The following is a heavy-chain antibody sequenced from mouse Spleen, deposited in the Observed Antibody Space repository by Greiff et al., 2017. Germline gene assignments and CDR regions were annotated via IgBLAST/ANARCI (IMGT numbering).Heavy chain of an antibody. D-gene: IGHD2-10*02. V-gene: IGHV5-9*04. CDR2: ISSGGGNT. Sequence: EVKLVESGGGLVKLGGSLKLSCAASGFTFSSYAMSWVRQTPEKRLEWVATISSGGGNTYYPDSVKGRFTISRDNAKNTLYLQMSSLKSEDTAMYYCARHLYGNFFFDYWGQGTTLTVSS. CDR1: GFTFSSYA. CDR3: ARHLYGNFFFDY. J-gene: IGHJ2*01.